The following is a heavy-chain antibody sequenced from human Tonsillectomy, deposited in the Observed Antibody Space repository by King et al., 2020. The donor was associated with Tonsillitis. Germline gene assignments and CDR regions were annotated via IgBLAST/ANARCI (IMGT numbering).Heavy chain of an antibody. CDR2: ISYDGSNK. D-gene: IGHD6-6*01. Sequence: VQLVESGGGVVQPGRSLRLSCAASGFTFSSYAMHWVRQAPGKGLEWVAVISYDGSNKYYADSVKGRFTISRDNSKNTLYLQINSLRAEDTAVYYCARDLSSSLPYWGQGTLVTVSS. J-gene: IGHJ4*02. CDR1: GFTFSSYA. CDR3: ARDLSSSLPY. V-gene: IGHV3-30*04.